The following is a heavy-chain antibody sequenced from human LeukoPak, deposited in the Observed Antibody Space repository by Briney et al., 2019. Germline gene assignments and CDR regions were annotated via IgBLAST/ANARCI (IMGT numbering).Heavy chain of an antibody. CDR3: ARGRYSGTYLSYFDY. CDR2: IYPGDSDT. D-gene: IGHD1-26*01. CDR1: GYSFTSFW. V-gene: IGHV5-51*01. J-gene: IGHJ4*02. Sequence: GESLKISFKGSGYSFTSFWIAWVRQMPGKGLEWMGIIYPGDSDTRYSPSFEGQVTFSADKSISTAHLQWSSLKASDTAMYYCARGRYSGTYLSYFDYWAQGTLVTVSS.